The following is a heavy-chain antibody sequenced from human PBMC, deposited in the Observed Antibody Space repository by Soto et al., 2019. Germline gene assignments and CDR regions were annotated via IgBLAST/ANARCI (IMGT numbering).Heavy chain of an antibody. V-gene: IGHV3-30*18. D-gene: IGHD6-13*01. CDR2: ISYDGSNK. CDR1: GFTFSSCG. Sequence: GGSLRLSCPASGFTFSSCGMHWVRQAPGKGLEWVAVISYDGSNKYYADSVKGRFTISRDNSKNTLYLQMNSLRAEDTAVYYCAKVRIAAAAYYFDYWGQGTLVTVSS. J-gene: IGHJ4*02. CDR3: AKVRIAAAAYYFDY.